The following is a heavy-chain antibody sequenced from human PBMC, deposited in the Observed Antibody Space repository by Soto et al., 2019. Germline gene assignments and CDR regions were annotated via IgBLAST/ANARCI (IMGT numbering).Heavy chain of an antibody. CDR1: GYSLIDYY. D-gene: IGHD6-19*01. CDR3: ASGIQQWPSDY. J-gene: IGHJ4*02. V-gene: IGHV1-69*13. Sequence: ASVKVSCKASGYSLIDYYTHWVRQAPGQGLEWMGGIIPIFGTANYAQKFQGRVTITADESTSTAYMELSSLRSEDTAVYYCASGIQQWPSDYWGQGTLVTVSS. CDR2: IIPIFGTA.